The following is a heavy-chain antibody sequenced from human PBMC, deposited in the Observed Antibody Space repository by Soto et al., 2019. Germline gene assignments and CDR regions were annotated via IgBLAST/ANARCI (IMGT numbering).Heavy chain of an antibody. V-gene: IGHV3-33*01. Sequence: PVGSLRLSCAASGFTFSSYGMHWVRQAPGKGLEWVAVIWYDGSNKYYADSVKGRFTISRDNSKNTLYLQMNSLRAEDTAVYYCARGSIAARPRGWFDPWGQGTLVTVSS. CDR2: IWYDGSNK. CDR1: GFTFSSYG. CDR3: ARGSIAARPRGWFDP. D-gene: IGHD6-6*01. J-gene: IGHJ5*02.